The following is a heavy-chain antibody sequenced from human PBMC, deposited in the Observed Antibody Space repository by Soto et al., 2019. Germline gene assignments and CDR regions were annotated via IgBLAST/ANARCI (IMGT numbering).Heavy chain of an antibody. V-gene: IGHV3-74*01. CDR2: INSDGSNT. D-gene: IGHD6-13*01. CDR1: GFTFSNYW. J-gene: IGHJ4*02. CDR3: TRDYSSSRYFYY. Sequence: GGSLRLSCAASGFTFSNYWMHWVRQGPGMGLVWVSRINSDGSNTVYADSVKGRFTISRDNAQNTLYLQLNSLRAEDTAVYYCTRDYSSSRYFYYWGQGTLVTVSS.